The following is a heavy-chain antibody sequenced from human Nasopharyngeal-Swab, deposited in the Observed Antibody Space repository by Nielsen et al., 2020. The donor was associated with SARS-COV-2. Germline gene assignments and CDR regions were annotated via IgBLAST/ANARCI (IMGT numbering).Heavy chain of an antibody. CDR2: ISSSSSYI. CDR3: AKDQDPYCSSTSCWDYFDY. V-gene: IGHV3-21*04. CDR1: EFTFSSYS. Sequence: GASLKISCAASEFTFSSYSMNWVRQAPGKGLEWVSSISSSSSYIYYADSVKGRFTISRDNAKNSLYLQMNSLRAEDTAVYYCAKDQDPYCSSTSCWDYFDYWGQGTLVTVSS. D-gene: IGHD2-2*01. J-gene: IGHJ4*02.